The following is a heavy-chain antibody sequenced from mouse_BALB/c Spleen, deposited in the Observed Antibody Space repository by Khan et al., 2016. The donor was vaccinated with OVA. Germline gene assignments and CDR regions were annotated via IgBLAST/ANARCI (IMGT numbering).Heavy chain of an antibody. V-gene: IGHV1-7*01. CDR3: ARIGLYVIFAY. CDR2: INPSTGYT. J-gene: IGHJ3*01. CDR1: GYTFTSYW. D-gene: IGHD2-12*01. Sequence: QVQLQQSGAELAQPGASVKMSCKTSGYTFTSYWMHWVKQRPGQGLEWIGYINPSTGYTEYNQRFKDKATLTTDKSSSTAYMQLSRLTSEDSAVYYCARIGLYVIFAYWGQGTLVTVSA.